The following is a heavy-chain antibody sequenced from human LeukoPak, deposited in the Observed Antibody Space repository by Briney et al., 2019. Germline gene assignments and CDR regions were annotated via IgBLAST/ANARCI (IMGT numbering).Heavy chain of an antibody. D-gene: IGHD6-19*01. CDR2: IDTTSEYI. J-gene: IGHJ4*02. Sequence: GGSLRLSCAASGFSFSSYNMNWVRHSPTKGLEWVASIDTTSEYIFYTDSLKGRFTISRDNAKNSLYLQMNNLRVEDTAVYYCARADRDSDWYIDDCWGQGTLVTVSS. V-gene: IGHV3-21*06. CDR3: ARADRDSDWYIDDC. CDR1: GFSFSSYN.